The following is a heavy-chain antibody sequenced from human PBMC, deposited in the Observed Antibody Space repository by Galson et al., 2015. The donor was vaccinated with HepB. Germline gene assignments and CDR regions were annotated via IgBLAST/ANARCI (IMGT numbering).Heavy chain of an antibody. D-gene: IGHD3-9*01. CDR3: TRDQYDILTGYCDY. CDR2: IKSKTDGGTT. CDR1: GFTFSNAW. V-gene: IGHV3-15*01. Sequence: SLRLSCAASGFTFSNAWMSWVRQAPGKGLEWVGRIKSKTDGGTTDYAAPVKGRFTISRDDSKSIAYLQMNSLKTEDTAVYYRTRDQYDILTGYCDYWGQGTLVTVSS. J-gene: IGHJ4*02.